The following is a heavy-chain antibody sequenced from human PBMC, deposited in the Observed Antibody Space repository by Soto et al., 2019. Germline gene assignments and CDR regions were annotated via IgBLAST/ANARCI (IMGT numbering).Heavy chain of an antibody. J-gene: IGHJ5*02. CDR2: MNPNSGNT. V-gene: IGHV1-8*01. Sequence: ASVKVSCKASRYTFTSYDINWVRQATGQGLEWMGWMNPNSGNTGYAQKFQGRVTMTRNTSISTAYMELSSLRSEDTAVYYCARVGRYCSSTSCYRKTYWFDPWGQGTLVTVSS. D-gene: IGHD2-2*02. CDR1: RYTFTSYD. CDR3: ARVGRYCSSTSCYRKTYWFDP.